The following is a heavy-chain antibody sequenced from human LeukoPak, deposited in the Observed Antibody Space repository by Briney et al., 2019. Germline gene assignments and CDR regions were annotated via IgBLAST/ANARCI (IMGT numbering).Heavy chain of an antibody. V-gene: IGHV1-18*01. CDR3: ARRSSGWYRGYFDY. Sequence: GASVEVSCKASGYTFTSYGISWVRQAPGQGLEWMGWISAYNGNTNYAQKLQGRVTMTTDTSTSTAYMELRSLRSDDTAVYYCARRSSGWYRGYFDYWGQGTLVTVSS. J-gene: IGHJ4*02. D-gene: IGHD6-19*01. CDR2: ISAYNGNT. CDR1: GYTFTSYG.